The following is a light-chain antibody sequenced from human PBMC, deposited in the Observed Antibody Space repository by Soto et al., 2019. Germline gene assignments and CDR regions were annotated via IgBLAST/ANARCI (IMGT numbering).Light chain of an antibody. CDR2: GNI. CDR3: QSYDSSLSGWV. CDR1: SSNIGAGHD. V-gene: IGLV1-40*01. Sequence: SVLTQPPSVSAAPGQRVTISCTGSSSNIGAGHDVHWYRQLPGTAPKLLIYGNINRPSGVPDRFSGSQSGTSTSLAITGLQAEDEADYYCQSYDSSLSGWVFGGGTKLTVL. J-gene: IGLJ2*01.